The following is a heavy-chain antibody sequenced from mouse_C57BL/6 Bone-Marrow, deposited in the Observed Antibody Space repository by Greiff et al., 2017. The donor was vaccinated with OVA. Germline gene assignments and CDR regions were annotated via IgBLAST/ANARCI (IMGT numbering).Heavy chain of an antibody. V-gene: IGHV14-4*01. CDR2: IDPENGDT. J-gene: IGHJ3*01. CDR3: TTPVMVTTTGFAY. CDR1: GFNIKDDY. D-gene: IGHD2-2*01. Sequence: VQLQQSGAELVRPGASVKLSCTASGFNIKDDYMHWVKQRPEQGLEWIGWIDPENGDTEYASKFQGKATITADTSSNTAYLQLSSLTSEDTAVYYCTTPVMVTTTGFAYWGLGTLVTVSA.